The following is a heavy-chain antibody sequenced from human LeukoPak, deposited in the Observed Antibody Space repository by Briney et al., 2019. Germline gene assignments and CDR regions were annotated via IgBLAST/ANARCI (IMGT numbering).Heavy chain of an antibody. CDR2: INAGNGNT. D-gene: IGHD1-1*01. Sequence: GASVKVSCKASGYTFTSYAMHWVRQAPGQRLEWMGWINAGNGNTKYSQKFQGRVTITRDTSASTAYMELSSLRSEDTAEYYCARGPLRTSGENWRDWFDPWGQGTLVTVSS. V-gene: IGHV1-3*01. CDR1: GYTFTSYA. CDR3: ARGPLRTSGENWRDWFDP. J-gene: IGHJ5*02.